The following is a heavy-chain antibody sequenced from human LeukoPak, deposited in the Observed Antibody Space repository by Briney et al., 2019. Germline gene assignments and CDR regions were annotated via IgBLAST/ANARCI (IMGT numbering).Heavy chain of an antibody. CDR1: GFTFSSHG. Sequence: GGTLRLSCAASGFTFSSHGMNWVRQAPGKGLEWVSGIRGDGVTTYYADSVKGRFTISRDNSKNTLYLQMNSLRVEDTAVYYCATLPYYYDSSGSYYFDYWGQGTLVTVSS. CDR3: ATLPYYYDSSGSYYFDY. CDR2: IRGDGVTT. J-gene: IGHJ4*02. V-gene: IGHV3-23*01. D-gene: IGHD3-22*01.